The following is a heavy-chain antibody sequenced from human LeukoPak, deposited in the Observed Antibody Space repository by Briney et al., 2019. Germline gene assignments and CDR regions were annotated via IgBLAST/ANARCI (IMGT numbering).Heavy chain of an antibody. V-gene: IGHV4-38-2*02. CDR3: ARGEHSVDS. J-gene: IGHJ4*02. Sequence: PSETLSLTCSVSGSSISSDYYWGWVRQPPGKGLEWIGSIKHRGRSYYNPSLKSRVTISVDTSKNQFSLQLSSVTAADTAVYYCARGEHSVDSWGQGMLVTVSS. CDR1: GSSISSDYY. CDR2: IKHRGRS. D-gene: IGHD1/OR15-1a*01.